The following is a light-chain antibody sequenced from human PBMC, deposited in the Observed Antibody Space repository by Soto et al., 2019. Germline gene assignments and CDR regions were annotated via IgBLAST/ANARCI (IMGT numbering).Light chain of an antibody. CDR2: DVS. J-gene: IGLJ1*01. CDR1: SSDVGGYNY. Sequence: QSVLTRPASVSGSPGQSITISCTGTSSDVGGYNYVSWYQQHPGKAPKLMIYDVSNRPSGVSNRFSGSKSGNTASLTISGLQAEDEADYYCSSYTSSSPLFGTGPKVTVL. V-gene: IGLV2-14*01. CDR3: SSYTSSSPL.